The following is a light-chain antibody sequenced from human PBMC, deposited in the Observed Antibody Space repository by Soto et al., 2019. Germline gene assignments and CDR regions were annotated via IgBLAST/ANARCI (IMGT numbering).Light chain of an antibody. CDR2: EVS. Sequence: QSALTQPASVSGSPGQSIIISCTGTSSDLGGHNYVSWYQHHPGKAPKLIIYEVSDRPSGVSNRFSGSKSGNTASLTISGLQTEDEADYYCSSYRSRGVFGSGTKVTVL. CDR3: SSYRSRGV. J-gene: IGLJ1*01. CDR1: SSDLGGHNY. V-gene: IGLV2-14*01.